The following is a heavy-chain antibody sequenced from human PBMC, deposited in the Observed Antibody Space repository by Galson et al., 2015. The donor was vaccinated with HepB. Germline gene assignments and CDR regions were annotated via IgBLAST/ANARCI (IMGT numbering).Heavy chain of an antibody. CDR2: ISSSSSYT. J-gene: IGHJ3*02. V-gene: IGHV3-11*06. CDR3: ATEGILWFGELLGAFDI. Sequence: GLEWVSYISSSSSYTIYADSLKGRFTISRDNAKNSLYLQMNSLGAEDTAVYYCATEGILWFGELLGAFDIWGQGTMVTVSS. D-gene: IGHD3-10*01.